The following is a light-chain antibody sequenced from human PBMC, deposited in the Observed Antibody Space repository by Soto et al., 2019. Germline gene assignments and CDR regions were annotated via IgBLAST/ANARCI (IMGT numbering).Light chain of an antibody. CDR3: QQYGSSPRT. Sequence: EIVLTQSPGTLSLSPGERATLSCRASQSVRSNYLAWYRQTPGQAPRLLIYGASNRATGIPDRFSGSGSGTDFTLIISGLEPEECPLYYCQQYGSSPRTFGQGTKVEIK. V-gene: IGKV3-20*01. CDR2: GAS. CDR1: QSVRSNY. J-gene: IGKJ1*01.